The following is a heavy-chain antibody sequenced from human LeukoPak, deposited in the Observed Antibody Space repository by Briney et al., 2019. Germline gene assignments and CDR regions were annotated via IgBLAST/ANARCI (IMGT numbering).Heavy chain of an antibody. Sequence: ASVNLSCKASGYTFTGYYMHWVRQAPGQGLEWMGWINPNTDGTNYAQKFQGKATMTRDTSISTAYMELSRLRSDDTAVYYCARGGFSGSGYYLYWGKGHLGTVSS. J-gene: IGHJ4*02. CDR1: GYTFTGYY. D-gene: IGHD3-3*01. CDR2: INPNTDGT. V-gene: IGHV1-2*02. CDR3: ARGGFSGSGYYLY.